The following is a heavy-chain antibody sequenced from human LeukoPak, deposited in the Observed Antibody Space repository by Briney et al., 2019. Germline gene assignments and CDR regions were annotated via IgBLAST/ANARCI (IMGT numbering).Heavy chain of an antibody. J-gene: IGHJ4*02. Sequence: SETLSLTCTVSGGSISRGDYYWSWIRQPPGKGLEWIGYIYYSRSTYYNPSLKSRVTISVDTSKNQFSLKLSSVTAADAAVYYCARVGSGSYSRFDYWGQGTLVTVSS. CDR3: ARVGSGSYSRFDY. CDR2: IYYSRST. D-gene: IGHD3-10*01. CDR1: GGSISRGDYY. V-gene: IGHV4-30-4*01.